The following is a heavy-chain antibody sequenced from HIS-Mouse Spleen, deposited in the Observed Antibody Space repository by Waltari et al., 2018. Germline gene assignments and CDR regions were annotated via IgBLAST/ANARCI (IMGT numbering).Heavy chain of an antibody. J-gene: IGHJ4*02. CDR1: GYTCTGDY. Sequence: QVQLVQSGAEVKKPGASVRVSCKASGYTCTGDYMHWVRQAPGQGLEWMGWINPNSGGTNYAQKFQGRVTMTRDTSISTAYMELSRLRSDDTAVYYCARVYSSSWRGFDYWGQGTLVTVSS. D-gene: IGHD6-6*01. CDR2: INPNSGGT. CDR3: ARVYSSSWRGFDY. V-gene: IGHV1-2*02.